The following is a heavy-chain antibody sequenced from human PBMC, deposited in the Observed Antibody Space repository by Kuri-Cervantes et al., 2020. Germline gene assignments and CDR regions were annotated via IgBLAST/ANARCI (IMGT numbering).Heavy chain of an antibody. Sequence: SETLSLTCTVSGGSISSSSYYWGWIRQPPGKGLEWIGSIYYSGSTYYNPSLKSRVTISVDTSKNQFSLKLSSVTAADTAVYYCASQDYYGSGFDYWGQGTRVTVSS. CDR1: GGSISSSSYY. J-gene: IGHJ4*02. CDR2: IYYSGST. CDR3: ASQDYYGSGFDY. D-gene: IGHD3-10*01. V-gene: IGHV4-39*01.